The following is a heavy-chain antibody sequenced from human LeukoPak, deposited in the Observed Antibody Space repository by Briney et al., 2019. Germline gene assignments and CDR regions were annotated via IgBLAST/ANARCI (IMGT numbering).Heavy chain of an antibody. CDR3: AKGGGLWFGESPYGMEV. J-gene: IGHJ6*02. D-gene: IGHD3-10*01. Sequence: GGSLRLSCAASGFTFSSYAMSWVRQAPGKGLEWVSAISGSGGSTYYADSVKGRFTISRDNSKNTLYLQMNSLRAEDTAVYYCAKGGGLWFGESPYGMEVWGQGTTVTVSS. CDR2: ISGSGGST. V-gene: IGHV3-23*01. CDR1: GFTFSSYA.